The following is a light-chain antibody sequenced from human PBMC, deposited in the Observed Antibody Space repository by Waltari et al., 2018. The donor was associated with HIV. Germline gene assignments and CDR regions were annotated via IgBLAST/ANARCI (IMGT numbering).Light chain of an antibody. Sequence: QSALTQPPSASGSPGQSVTIPCTGASRDLGVYNSVSWYQQRPGKAPKVIISEVSKRSSGVPNRFSGSTSGNTASLTVSGLQADDEAEYFCSFYGGSNILVFGGGTKLTVL. CDR1: SRDLGVYNS. V-gene: IGLV2-8*01. CDR3: SFYGGSNILV. J-gene: IGLJ2*01. CDR2: EVS.